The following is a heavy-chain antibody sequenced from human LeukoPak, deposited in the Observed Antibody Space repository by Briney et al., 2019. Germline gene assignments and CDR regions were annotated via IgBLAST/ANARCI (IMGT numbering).Heavy chain of an antibody. CDR3: ARGRNIEMTTMSGGSDY. CDR2: LNPNGGER. V-gene: IGHV1-2*02. CDR1: GYTFTDCH. D-gene: IGHD5-24*01. J-gene: IGHJ4*02. Sequence: GASVKVSCQASGYTFTDCHMHSVRQAPGQGLEWMGWLNPNGGERNYARKFQGRVSMTRESSISTAYMELSDLRSDDTAVYSCARGRNIEMTTMSGGSDYWGQGTLVTVSS.